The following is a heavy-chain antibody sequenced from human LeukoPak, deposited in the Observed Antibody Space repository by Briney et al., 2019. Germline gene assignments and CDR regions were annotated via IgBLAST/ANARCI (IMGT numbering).Heavy chain of an antibody. CDR2: IHYSGST. Sequence: SETLSLTCTVSGGSISSSSYYWGWIRQPPGKGLDWIGSIHYSGSTNYNPSLKSRVTISVDTSKNQFSLKLSSVTAADTAVYYCARGYYSGGSCYSYYYYNYMDVWGKGTTVTVSS. J-gene: IGHJ6*03. V-gene: IGHV4-39*07. CDR3: ARGYYSGGSCYSYYYYNYMDV. CDR1: GGSISSSSYY. D-gene: IGHD2-15*01.